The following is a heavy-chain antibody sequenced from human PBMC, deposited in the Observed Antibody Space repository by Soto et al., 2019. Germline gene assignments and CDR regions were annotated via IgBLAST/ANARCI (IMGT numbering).Heavy chain of an antibody. CDR3: ARDALTMVRGAQYYYYYYGMDV. V-gene: IGHV3-33*01. J-gene: IGHJ6*02. CDR1: GFTFSSYG. D-gene: IGHD3-10*01. Sequence: GGSLRLSCAASGFTFSSYGMHWVRQAPGKGLEWVAVIWYDGSNKYYADSVKGRFTISRDNSKNTLYLQMNSLRAEDTAVYHCARDALTMVRGAQYYYYYYGMDVWGQGTTVTVSS. CDR2: IWYDGSNK.